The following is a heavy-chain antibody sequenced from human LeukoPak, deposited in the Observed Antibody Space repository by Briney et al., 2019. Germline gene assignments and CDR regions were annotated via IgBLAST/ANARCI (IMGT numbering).Heavy chain of an antibody. CDR1: GGSISSYY. CDR3: ARGGGPAAILYYYGMDV. CDR2: IYYSGST. J-gene: IGHJ6*02. V-gene: IGHV4-59*01. D-gene: IGHD2-2*01. Sequence: SETLSLTCTVSGGSISSYYWSWIRQPPGKGLEWIGYIYYSGSTNYNPSLKSRVTISVDTSKNQFSLKLSPVTAADTAVYYCARGGGPAAILYYYGMDVWGQGTTVTVSS.